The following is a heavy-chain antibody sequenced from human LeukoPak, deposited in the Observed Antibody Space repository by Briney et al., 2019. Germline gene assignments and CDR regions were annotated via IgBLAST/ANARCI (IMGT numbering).Heavy chain of an antibody. CDR3: AKEILYCSSTSCYAVFDY. J-gene: IGHJ4*02. D-gene: IGHD2-2*01. CDR1: GFTFSSYG. V-gene: IGHV3-30*18. Sequence: QSGGSLRLSCAASGFTFSSYGMHWVRQAPGKGLEWVAVISYDGSNKYYADSVKGRFTISRDNSKNTLYLQMNSLRAEDTAVYYCAKEILYCSSTSCYAVFDYWGQGTLVTVS. CDR2: ISYDGSNK.